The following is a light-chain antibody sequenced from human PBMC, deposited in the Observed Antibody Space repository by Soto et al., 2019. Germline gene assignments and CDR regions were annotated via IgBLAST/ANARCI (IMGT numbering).Light chain of an antibody. CDR3: GTWDSSLSAVV. CDR2: DNS. CDR1: SSNIGKNY. J-gene: IGLJ2*01. Sequence: QSVLTQPPSVSAAPGQKVTVSCSGSSSNIGKNYVSWYQQLPGTAPKLLIYDNSKRPSGIPDRFSGSKPGTSATLDITGLQTGDEADYYCGTWDSSLSAVVFGGGTKLTVL. V-gene: IGLV1-51*01.